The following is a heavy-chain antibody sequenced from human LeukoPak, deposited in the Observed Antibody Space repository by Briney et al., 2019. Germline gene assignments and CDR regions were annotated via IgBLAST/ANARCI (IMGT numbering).Heavy chain of an antibody. D-gene: IGHD6-13*01. Sequence: GESLQISCKGSGYSFTSYWISWVRQLPGKGLEWMGRIDPSDSYTNYSPSFQGHVTISADKSNSTAYLQWSSLKASDTAMYYCATVYSSSWYEFDYWGQGTLVTVSS. CDR2: IDPSDSYT. CDR1: GYSFTSYW. J-gene: IGHJ4*02. CDR3: ATVYSSSWYEFDY. V-gene: IGHV5-10-1*01.